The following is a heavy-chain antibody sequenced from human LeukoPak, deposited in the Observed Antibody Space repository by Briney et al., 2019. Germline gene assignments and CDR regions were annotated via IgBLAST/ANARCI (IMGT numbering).Heavy chain of an antibody. D-gene: IGHD6-19*01. CDR2: IYYSGST. Sequence: SETLSLTCTVSGGAISSYYWSWIRQPPGKGLEWIGYIYYSGSTNYNPSLKSRVTISVDTSKNQFSLKLSSVTAADTAVYYCASGPPGIAVAGTKTPLYYFDYWGQGTLVTVSS. V-gene: IGHV4-59*01. J-gene: IGHJ4*02. CDR1: GGAISSYY. CDR3: ASGPPGIAVAGTKTPLYYFDY.